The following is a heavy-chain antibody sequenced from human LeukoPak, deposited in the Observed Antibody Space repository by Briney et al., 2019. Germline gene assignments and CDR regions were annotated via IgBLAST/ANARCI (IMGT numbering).Heavy chain of an antibody. V-gene: IGHV1-18*01. CDR2: ISAYNGNT. CDR1: GYTFTSYG. J-gene: IGHJ4*02. CDR3: ARDVPYSYYYGSGTRFDY. Sequence: ASVKVSCKASGYTFTSYGISWVRQAPGQGLEWMGWISAYNGNTNYAQKLQGRVTMTTDTSTSTAYMELRSLRSDDTAVYYCARDVPYSYYYGSGTRFDYWGQGTLVTVSS. D-gene: IGHD3-10*01.